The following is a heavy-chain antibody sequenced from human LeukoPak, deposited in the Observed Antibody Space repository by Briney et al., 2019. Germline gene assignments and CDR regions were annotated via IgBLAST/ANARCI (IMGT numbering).Heavy chain of an antibody. CDR2: IYSGGNT. Sequence: PGGSLRLSCAASGFTVSSKYMSWVRQAPGKGLEWVPVIYSGGNTYYADSVKDRFTMSRDNSKNTLYLQMKSLRAEDTAVYYCARSLYGDSDEPYYFDYWGQGTLVTISS. D-gene: IGHD4-17*01. V-gene: IGHV3-66*01. J-gene: IGHJ4*02. CDR1: GFTVSSKY. CDR3: ARSLYGDSDEPYYFDY.